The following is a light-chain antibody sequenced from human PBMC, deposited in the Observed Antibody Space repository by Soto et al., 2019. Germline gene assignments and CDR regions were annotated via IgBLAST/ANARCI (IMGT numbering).Light chain of an antibody. J-gene: IGLJ2*01. CDR1: NIGSKS. V-gene: IGLV3-21*04. CDR2: DDR. CDR3: QVWDSSSDHVL. Sequence: SYELSQSPSLSVAPGKTATITCGGNNIGSKSVHWYQQKPGQAPVVVIYDDRDRPSGIPERFAGSNSGNTATLTISRVEAGDEADYYCQVWDSSSDHVLFGGGTQLTVL.